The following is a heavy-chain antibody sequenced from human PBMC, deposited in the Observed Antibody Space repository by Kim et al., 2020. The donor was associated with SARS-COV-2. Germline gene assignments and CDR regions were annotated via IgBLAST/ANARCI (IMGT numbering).Heavy chain of an antibody. V-gene: IGHV3-30-3*01. CDR2: ISYDGSNK. CDR3: ARAGPRVTTVTTSY. Sequence: GGSLRLSCAASGFPFRRSSLPWVRLAPAKVLEWVAVISYDGSNKYYADSVNGRFPISRDNSKNTLYLQMNSLRAEDTAVYYCARAGPRVTTVTTSYWGQGTLVTVSS. CDR1: GFPFRRSS. J-gene: IGHJ4*02. D-gene: IGHD4-17*01.